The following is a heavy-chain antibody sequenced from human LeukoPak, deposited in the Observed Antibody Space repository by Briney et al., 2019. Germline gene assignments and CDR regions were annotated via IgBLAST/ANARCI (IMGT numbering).Heavy chain of an antibody. J-gene: IGHJ3*02. V-gene: IGHV3-7*01. D-gene: IGHD1-26*01. CDR3: ARDAWVGATSPVAFDI. CDR1: GFTFSSYA. CDR2: IKQDGSEK. Sequence: GGSLRLSCAASGFTFSSYAMSWVRQAPGKGLEWVANIKQDGSEKYYVDSVKGRFTIPRDNAKNSPYLQMNSLRAEDTAVYYCARDAWVGATSPVAFDIWGQGTMVTVSS.